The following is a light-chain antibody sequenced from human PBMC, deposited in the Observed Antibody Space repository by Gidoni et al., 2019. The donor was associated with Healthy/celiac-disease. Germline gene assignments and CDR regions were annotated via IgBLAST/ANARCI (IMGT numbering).Light chain of an antibody. CDR3: QAWDSIWV. J-gene: IGLJ3*02. Sequence: SYGLTQPPSVSVSPGQTASITCSGDKLGDKYACWYQQKPGQSPVLVIYQDSKRPSGIPERFSGSNSGNTATLTISGTQAMDEADYYCQAWDSIWVFGGGTKLTVL. V-gene: IGLV3-1*01. CDR1: KLGDKY. CDR2: QDS.